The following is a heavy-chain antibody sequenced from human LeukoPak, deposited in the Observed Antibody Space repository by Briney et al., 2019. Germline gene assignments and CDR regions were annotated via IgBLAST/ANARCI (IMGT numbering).Heavy chain of an antibody. J-gene: IGHJ4*02. CDR3: ARGTMVRENHPFDY. CDR1: GGTFSSYA. D-gene: IGHD3-10*01. Sequence: ASVKVSCKASGGTFSSYAISWERQAPGQGLEWMGRIIPILGIANYAQKFQGRVTITADKSTSTAYMELSSLRSEDTAVYYCARGTMVRENHPFDYWGQGTLVPVSS. V-gene: IGHV1-69*04. CDR2: IIPILGIA.